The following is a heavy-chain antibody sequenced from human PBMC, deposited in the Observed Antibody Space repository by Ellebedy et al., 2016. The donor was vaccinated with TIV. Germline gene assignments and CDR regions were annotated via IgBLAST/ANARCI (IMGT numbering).Heavy chain of an antibody. Sequence: ASVKVSXKASGYTFTSYGITWVRQAPGQGLEWMGWISAYNGNTNYAQKLQGRVTMTTDTSTSTAYMELSSLRSEDTAVYYCATEGGIAGAAASWISGFDYWGQGTLVTVSS. D-gene: IGHD1-14*01. CDR3: ATEGGIAGAAASWISGFDY. CDR2: ISAYNGNT. V-gene: IGHV1-18*01. J-gene: IGHJ4*02. CDR1: GYTFTSYG.